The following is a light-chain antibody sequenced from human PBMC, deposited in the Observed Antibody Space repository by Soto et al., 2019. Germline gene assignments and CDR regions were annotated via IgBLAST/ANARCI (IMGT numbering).Light chain of an antibody. J-gene: IGKJ1*01. CDR3: QQANIFPWT. CDR1: QSVSSW. V-gene: IGKV1-12*01. CDR2: AAS. Sequence: DLQMTQSPSSVSASVGDRVTITCRASQSVSSWLAWYQQKPGKAPKLLIFAASSLQTGVPSRFSGSGSGTDFTLTISSLQPEDFAIYYCQQANIFPWTFGQGTKVE.